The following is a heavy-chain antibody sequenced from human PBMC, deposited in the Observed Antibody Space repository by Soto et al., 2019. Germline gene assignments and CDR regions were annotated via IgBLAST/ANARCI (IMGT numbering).Heavy chain of an antibody. CDR2: INAGNGNT. J-gene: IGHJ4*02. CDR1: GYTFTSYA. CDR3: ARELGGAMVLYYFDY. D-gene: IGHD5-18*01. V-gene: IGHV1-3*01. Sequence: QVQLVQSGAEVKKPGASVKVSCKASGYTFTSYAMHWVRQAPGQRLEWMGWINAGNGNTKYSQKFQGRVTITRDTSASTAYIELSSLRSEDTAVYYCARELGGAMVLYYFDYWGQGTLVTVSS.